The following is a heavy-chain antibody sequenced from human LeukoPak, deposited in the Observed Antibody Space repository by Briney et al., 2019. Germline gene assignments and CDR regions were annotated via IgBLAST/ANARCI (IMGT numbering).Heavy chain of an antibody. CDR2: INPSGGST. CDR1: GYTFTSHY. J-gene: IGHJ6*02. D-gene: IGHD4-23*01. Sequence: ASVKVSCKASGYTFTSHYMHWVRQAPGQGLEWMGIINPSGGSTSYAQKFQGRVTMTRDTSTSTAYMELSSLRSEDTAVYYCARDPTTVVTRSYGMDVWGQGTTVTVSS. CDR3: ARDPTTVVTRSYGMDV. V-gene: IGHV1-46*01.